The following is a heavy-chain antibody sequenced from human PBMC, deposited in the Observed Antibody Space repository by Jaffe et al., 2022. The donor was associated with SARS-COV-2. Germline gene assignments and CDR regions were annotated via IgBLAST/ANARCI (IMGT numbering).Heavy chain of an antibody. CDR2: ISSYNGKT. J-gene: IGHJ3*02. D-gene: IGHD2-2*01. CDR3: ARCGIVVVSVDPRTYAFDT. CDR1: GYIFSNYG. V-gene: IGHV1-18*01. Sequence: QVQLVQSGAEVKKPGASVRVSCKASGYIFSNYGISWVRQAPGQGLEWMGWISSYNGKTNYAQKLQGRVTMTTDTSTSTAYMELRSLGSDDTAVYYCARCGIVVVSVDPRTYAFDTWGQGTMVTVSS.